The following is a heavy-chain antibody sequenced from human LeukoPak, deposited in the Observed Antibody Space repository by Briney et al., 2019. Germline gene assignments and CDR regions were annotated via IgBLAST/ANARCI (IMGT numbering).Heavy chain of an antibody. CDR3: ARQGRRAIVTPRPYYMDV. J-gene: IGHJ6*03. CDR2: INHSGST. V-gene: IGHV4-34*01. CDR1: GGSFSGYY. D-gene: IGHD3-22*01. Sequence: SETLSLTCGVYGGSFSGYYWSWIRQPPGKGLEWIGEINHSGSTNYNPSLKSRVTISVDTSKNQFSLKLSSVTAADTAVYYCARQGRRAIVTPRPYYMDVWGKGTTVTVSS.